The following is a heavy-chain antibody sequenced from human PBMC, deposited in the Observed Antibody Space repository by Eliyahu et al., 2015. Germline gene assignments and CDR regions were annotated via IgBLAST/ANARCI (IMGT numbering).Heavy chain of an antibody. CDR3: AKAHGSGSYYDAIDY. Sequence: GYADSVKGRFTISRDNAKNSLYLQMNSLRAEDTALYYCAKAHGSGSYYDAIDYWGQGTLVTVSS. D-gene: IGHD3-10*01. J-gene: IGHJ4*02. V-gene: IGHV3-9*01.